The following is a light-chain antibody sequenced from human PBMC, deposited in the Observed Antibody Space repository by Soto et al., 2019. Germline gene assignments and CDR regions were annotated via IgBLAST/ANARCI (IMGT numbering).Light chain of an antibody. V-gene: IGKV3-20*01. J-gene: IGKJ1*01. CDR1: QSVSSSY. CDR2: GAS. CDR3: QQYVTSPRT. Sequence: EIVLPQSPGTLSLSPGERATLSCRASQSVSSSYLAWYQQKPGQAPRLLIYGASSRATGIPDRFSGSGSGTDFTLTISRLEPEDFAVYYCQQYVTSPRTFGQGTKVDTK.